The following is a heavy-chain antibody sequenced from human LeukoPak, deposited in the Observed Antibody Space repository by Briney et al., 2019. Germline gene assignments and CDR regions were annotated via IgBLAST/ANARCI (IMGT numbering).Heavy chain of an antibody. V-gene: IGHV4-61*02. D-gene: IGHD3-3*01. CDR3: ARALPYYDFWSGYYTGLSWFDP. Sequence: SQTLSLTCTVSGGSISSGSYYWSWIRQPAGKGLEWIGRIYTSGSTNYNPSLKSRVTISVDTSKNQFSLKLSSVTAADTAVYYCARALPYYDFWSGYYTGLSWFDPWGQGTLVTVSS. CDR1: GGSISSGSYY. J-gene: IGHJ5*02. CDR2: IYTSGST.